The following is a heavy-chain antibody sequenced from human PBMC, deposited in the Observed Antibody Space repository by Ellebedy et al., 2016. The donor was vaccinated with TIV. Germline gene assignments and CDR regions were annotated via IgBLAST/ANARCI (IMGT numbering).Heavy chain of an antibody. V-gene: IGHV3-30*09. D-gene: IGHD6-13*01. CDR3: TRGSSSRGYFDS. CDR1: GFTFSYYS. Sequence: GESLKISCAASGFTFSYYSMHWVRQAPGKGLEWVAVISHDGSNKYHAESVKGRFAISRDDSKNTLYLQMNTLRTEDTAVYFCTRGSSSRGYFDSWGQGTLDTVSS. J-gene: IGHJ4*02. CDR2: ISHDGSNK.